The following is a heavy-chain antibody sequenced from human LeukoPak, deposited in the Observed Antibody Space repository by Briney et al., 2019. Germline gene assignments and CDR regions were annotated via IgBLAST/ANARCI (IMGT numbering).Heavy chain of an antibody. CDR3: AVLDSSGFPDY. J-gene: IGHJ4*02. CDR1: GFTFSSYS. V-gene: IGHV3-21*01. CDR2: ISSSSTYI. Sequence: GGSLRLSCAASGFTFSSYSMNWVRQAPGKGLEWVSSISSSSTYIYYADSVKGRFTISRDNAKNSLYLRMNSLRAEDTAVYCCAVLDSSGFPDYWGQGTLVTVSS. D-gene: IGHD3-22*01.